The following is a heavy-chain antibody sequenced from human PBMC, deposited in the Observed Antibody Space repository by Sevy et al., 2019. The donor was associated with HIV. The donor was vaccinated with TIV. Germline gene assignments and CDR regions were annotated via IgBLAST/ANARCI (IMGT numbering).Heavy chain of an antibody. J-gene: IGHJ6*02. D-gene: IGHD2-2*01. CDR3: AKDKEIRVIIPAATAYYGMDV. CDR1: GFTFDDYA. Sequence: GGSLRLSCAASGFTFDDYAMHWVRQGPGKGLEWVAGISWNSGGIAYADSVKGRFTISRDNAKNSLYLQTDSLRAEDTALYYCAKDKEIRVIIPAATAYYGMDVWGQGTTVTVSS. V-gene: IGHV3-9*01. CDR2: ISWNSGGI.